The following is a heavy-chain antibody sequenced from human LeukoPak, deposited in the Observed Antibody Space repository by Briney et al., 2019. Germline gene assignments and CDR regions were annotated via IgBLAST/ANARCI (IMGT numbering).Heavy chain of an antibody. V-gene: IGHV3-48*03. CDR3: ARDLQGSSYDY. D-gene: IGHD6-19*01. J-gene: IGHJ4*02. CDR1: GFTFSSYE. CDR2: ISSSGSTK. Sequence: GGSLRLSCAASGFTFSSYEMNWVRQAPGKGLEWVSYISSSGSTKYYADSVKGRFTISRDNAKNSLYLQMNSLRAEDTAVYYCARDLQGSSYDYWGQGTLVTVSS.